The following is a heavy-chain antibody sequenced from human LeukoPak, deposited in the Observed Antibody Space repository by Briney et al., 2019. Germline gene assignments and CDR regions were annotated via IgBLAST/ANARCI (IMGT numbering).Heavy chain of an antibody. CDR2: IYYSGST. V-gene: IGHV4-59*08. J-gene: IGHJ3*01. Sequence: SETLSLTCIVSHGSISRYYWSWIRQPPGKGLEWIGHIYYSGSTEYSPSLKSRVTISVDTSENQVSLKVTSVTAADTAVCYCARLQNRGFDYGYDDTFDAWGQGTMVTVSS. CDR3: ARLQNRGFDYGYDDTFDA. CDR1: HGSISRYY. D-gene: IGHD5-18*01.